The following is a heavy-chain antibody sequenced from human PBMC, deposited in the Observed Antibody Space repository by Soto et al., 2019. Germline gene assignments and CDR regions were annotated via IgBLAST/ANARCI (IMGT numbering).Heavy chain of an antibody. V-gene: IGHV3-74*01. Sequence: HPGGSLRLSCAASGFTFSNYYMHWVRQAPGKGLVWVSRINTDGSSTDYADSVKGRFTISRDNAKNTLYLQMNSLRAEDIAVYYCARIVVTDTNVIDHWGQGTLVTVSS. CDR1: GFTFSNYY. D-gene: IGHD3-22*01. J-gene: IGHJ4*02. CDR2: INTDGSST. CDR3: ARIVVTDTNVIDH.